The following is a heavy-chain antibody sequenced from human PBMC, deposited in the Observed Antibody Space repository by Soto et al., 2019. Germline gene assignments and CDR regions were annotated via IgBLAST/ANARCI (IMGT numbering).Heavy chain of an antibody. CDR2: ISRSSNYI. D-gene: IGHD4-17*01. J-gene: IGHJ4*02. CDR1: GFTFSGYS. CDR3: ARATTVTEDFDY. Sequence: GGSLRLSCAASGFTFSGYSMGWVRQAPGKGLEWVSSISRSSNYIYYADSVKGRFTISRDNAKNSLYLQMNSLRAEDTAVFYCARATTVTEDFDYWGQGTLVTVSS. V-gene: IGHV3-21*01.